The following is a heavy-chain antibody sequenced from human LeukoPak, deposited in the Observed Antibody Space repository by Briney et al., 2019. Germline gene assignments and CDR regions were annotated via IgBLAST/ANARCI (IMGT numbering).Heavy chain of an antibody. J-gene: IGHJ6*03. CDR1: GGSISTYY. D-gene: IGHD6-6*01. CDR3: ARASRLGIAALYYMDV. Sequence: SETLSLTCTVSGGSISTYYWSWIRQPPGKGLKWIGYIYYSGSTNYNPSLKSRVTMSVDTSKNQFSLKLSSVTAADTAVYYCARASRLGIAALYYMDVWGKGTTVTVSS. CDR2: IYYSGST. V-gene: IGHV4-59*01.